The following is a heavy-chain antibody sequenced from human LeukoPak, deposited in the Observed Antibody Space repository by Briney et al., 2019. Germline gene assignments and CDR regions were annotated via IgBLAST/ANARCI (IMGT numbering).Heavy chain of an antibody. Sequence: GGSLRLSCAASGFTFSSYAMSWVRQAPGKGLEWVSAISGSGGSTYYADSVKGRFTISRDNSKNTLYQQMNSLRAEDTAVYYCAKTGSWSSAFDIWGQGTMVTVSS. V-gene: IGHV3-23*01. CDR1: GFTFSSYA. J-gene: IGHJ3*02. D-gene: IGHD6-13*01. CDR2: ISGSGGST. CDR3: AKTGSWSSAFDI.